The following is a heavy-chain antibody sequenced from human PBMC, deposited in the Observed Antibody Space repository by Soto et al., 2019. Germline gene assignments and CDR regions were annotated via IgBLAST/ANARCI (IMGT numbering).Heavy chain of an antibody. Sequence: PSETLSLTCPVSGGSISSYYWSWIRQPPGKGLEWIGYIYYSGSTNYNPSLKSRVTISVDTSKNQFSLKLSSVTAADTAVYYCARGRITFGGVIDAFDIWGQGTMVTVSS. V-gene: IGHV4-59*01. J-gene: IGHJ3*02. CDR3: ARGRITFGGVIDAFDI. CDR1: GGSISSYY. D-gene: IGHD3-16*01. CDR2: IYYSGST.